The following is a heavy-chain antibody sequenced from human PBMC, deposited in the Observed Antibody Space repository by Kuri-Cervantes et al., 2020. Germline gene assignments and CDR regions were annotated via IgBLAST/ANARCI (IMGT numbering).Heavy chain of an antibody. J-gene: IGHJ3*02. D-gene: IGHD3/OR15-3a*01. CDR1: GFTFGDYA. CDR3: TREAVTTFWTDAFDI. V-gene: IGHV3-49*04. CDR2: IRSKAYGGTT. Sequence: GGSLRLSCTASGFTFGDYAMSWVRQAPGKGLEWVGFIRSKAYGGTTEYAASVKGRFTISRDDSKSIAYLQMNSLKTEDTAVYYCTREAVTTFWTDAFDIWGQGTMVTVS.